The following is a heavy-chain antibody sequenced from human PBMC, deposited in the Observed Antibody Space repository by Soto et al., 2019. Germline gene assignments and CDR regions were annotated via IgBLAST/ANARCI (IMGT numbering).Heavy chain of an antibody. Sequence: PGASLKISCKGSGYTFTNYWIGWVRQMPGKGLVWMGIIYPGDSDTKYNTSFQGQVTISADKTITTTYLRWTSLKASDTAIYYCAASIFYYGMDVWGQGTTVTVSS. J-gene: IGHJ6*02. CDR3: AASIFYYGMDV. V-gene: IGHV5-51*01. CDR2: IYPGDSDT. CDR1: GYTFTNYW.